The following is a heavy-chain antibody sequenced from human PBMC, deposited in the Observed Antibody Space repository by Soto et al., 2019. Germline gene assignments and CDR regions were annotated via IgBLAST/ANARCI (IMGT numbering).Heavy chain of an antibody. Sequence: SETLSLTCAVYGGSFSGYYWTWIRQPPGKGPEWIGEINHIGSTNYNPSLKSRVTISVDTSKHQFSLRLTSVTAADTAVYYCATSFYDFWSGYHGHNWFDSWGQGTLVTVSS. J-gene: IGHJ5*01. CDR3: ATSFYDFWSGYHGHNWFDS. CDR2: INHIGST. D-gene: IGHD3-3*01. CDR1: GGSFSGYY. V-gene: IGHV4-34*01.